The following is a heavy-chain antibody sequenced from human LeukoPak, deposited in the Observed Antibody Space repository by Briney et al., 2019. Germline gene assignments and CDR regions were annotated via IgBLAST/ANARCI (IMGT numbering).Heavy chain of an antibody. CDR1: GYTFTSYD. J-gene: IGHJ5*02. D-gene: IGHD6-6*01. CDR2: MYPNSGNT. Sequence: ASVKVSCKASGYTFTSYDINWVRQATGQGLEWMGWMYPNSGNTGYAQKFQGRVTITRNTSISTAYMELSSLRSEDTAVYYCARALSIAARPGRNWFDPWGQGTLVTVSS. V-gene: IGHV1-8*01. CDR3: ARALSIAARPGRNWFDP.